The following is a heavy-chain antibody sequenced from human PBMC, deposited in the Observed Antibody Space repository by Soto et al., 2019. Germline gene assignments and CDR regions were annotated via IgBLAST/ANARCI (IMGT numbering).Heavy chain of an antibody. D-gene: IGHD6-13*01. CDR3: ARATHQQLDSDY. V-gene: IGHV1-18*01. J-gene: IGHJ4*02. Sequence: ASVKVSCKASGYTFTSYGISWVRQAPGQGLEWMGWISAYNGNTNYAQKLQGRVTMTTDTSTSTAYMELRSLGSDDTAVYYCARATHQQLDSDYWGQGTLVTVSS. CDR2: ISAYNGNT. CDR1: GYTFTSYG.